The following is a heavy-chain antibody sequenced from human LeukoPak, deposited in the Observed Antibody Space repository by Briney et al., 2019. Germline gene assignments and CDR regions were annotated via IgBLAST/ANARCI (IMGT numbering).Heavy chain of an antibody. CDR1: GFTFSDHY. CDR3: ARGARWYYYDSSGFVDY. D-gene: IGHD3-22*01. V-gene: IGHV3-72*01. CDR2: TRNKANSYTT. J-gene: IGHJ4*02. Sequence: GGSLRLSCAASGFTFSDHYMDWVRQAPGKGLEWVGRTRNKANSYTTEYAASVKGRFTISRDDSKNSLYLQMNSLKTDDTAVYYCARGARWYYYDSSGFVDYWGQGTLVTVSS.